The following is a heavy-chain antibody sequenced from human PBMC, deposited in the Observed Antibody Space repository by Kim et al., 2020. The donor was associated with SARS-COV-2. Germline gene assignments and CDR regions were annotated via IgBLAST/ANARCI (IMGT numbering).Heavy chain of an antibody. CDR3: ARGRERCSRISCHPGWF. CDR1: GVTFSSYS. J-gene: IGHJ5*01. Sequence: GGSLRLSCAASGVTFSSYSMNWVRQAPGKGLEWVALISSSSAYKYYGDSMKGRFTISRDNAQNSVYLQMNSLRADDTAVYYCARGRERCSRISCHPGWF. V-gene: IGHV3-21*01. D-gene: IGHD2-2*01. CDR2: ISSSSAYK.